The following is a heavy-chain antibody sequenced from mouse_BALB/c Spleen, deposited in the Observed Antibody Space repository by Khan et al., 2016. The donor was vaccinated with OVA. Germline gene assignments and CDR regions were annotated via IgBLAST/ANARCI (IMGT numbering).Heavy chain of an antibody. V-gene: IGHV1S41*01. CDR2: ISPGSGTP. CDR3: ARENYDGSSHYAMDY. D-gene: IGHD1-1*01. CDR1: GYTFTSYW. Sequence: DLVKPGASVKLSCKASGYTFTSYWINWIKQRPGQGLEWIGRISPGSGTPYYNEMFKGKATLTVDTSSSTAYIQLSSLSSEAFAVYFCARENYDGSSHYAMDYWGQGTSVTVSS. J-gene: IGHJ4*01.